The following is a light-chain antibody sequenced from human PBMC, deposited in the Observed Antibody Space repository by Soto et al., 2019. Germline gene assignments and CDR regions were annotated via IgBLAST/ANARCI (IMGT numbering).Light chain of an antibody. CDR3: QQLSDSLT. V-gene: IGKV3-11*01. CDR1: QSAGSY. CDR2: DTS. Sequence: EIVLTQSPATLSLSPGEGATLSCRASQSAGSYLAWYQQKPGQAPRLLIYDTSNRATGIPARFSGSGSGTDFTLTISSLEPEDFAVYYCQQLSDSLTFGGGTKVEIK. J-gene: IGKJ4*01.